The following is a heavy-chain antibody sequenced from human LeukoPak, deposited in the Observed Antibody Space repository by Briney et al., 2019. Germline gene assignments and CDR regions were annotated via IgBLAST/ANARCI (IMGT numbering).Heavy chain of an antibody. V-gene: IGHV4-34*01. J-gene: IGHJ5*02. CDR2: SNHSGSS. D-gene: IGHD3-22*01. Sequence: PSETLSLTCAVYGGSFSRYSWSWARQPPGKGLEWIGESNHSGSSRYSPSLKSRVTISVDTSKNQFSLKLSSVTAADTAVYYCATYYDSSGYYNWFDPWGQGTLVTVSS. CDR1: GGSFSRYS. CDR3: ATYYDSSGYYNWFDP.